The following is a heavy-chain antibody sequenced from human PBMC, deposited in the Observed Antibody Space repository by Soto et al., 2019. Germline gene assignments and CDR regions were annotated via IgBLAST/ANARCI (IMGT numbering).Heavy chain of an antibody. D-gene: IGHD2-15*01. CDR1: GFTFSSYG. CDR3: AKGLGYCSGGSCSYFDY. Sequence: GGSLRLSCTASGFTFSSYGMHWVRQAPGKGLEWVAVISYDGSNKYYADSVKGRSTISRDNSKNTLYLQMNSLRAEDTAVYYCAKGLGYCSGGSCSYFDYWGQGTLVTVSS. V-gene: IGHV3-30*18. J-gene: IGHJ4*02. CDR2: ISYDGSNK.